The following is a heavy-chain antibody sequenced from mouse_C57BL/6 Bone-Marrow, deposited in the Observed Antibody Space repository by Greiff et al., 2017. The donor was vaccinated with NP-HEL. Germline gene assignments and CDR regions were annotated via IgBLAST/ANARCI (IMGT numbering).Heavy chain of an antibody. V-gene: IGHV5-4*01. D-gene: IGHD5-1*01. J-gene: IGHJ4*01. CDR3: ARDRVPYYYAMDY. CDR1: GFTFSSYA. CDR2: ISDGGSYT. Sequence: EVKLVESGGGLVKPGGSLKLSCAASGFTFSSYAMSWVRQTPEKRLEWVATISDGGSYTYYPDNVKGRFTISRDNAKNNLYLQMSHLKSEDTAMYYCARDRVPYYYAMDYWGQGTSVTVSS.